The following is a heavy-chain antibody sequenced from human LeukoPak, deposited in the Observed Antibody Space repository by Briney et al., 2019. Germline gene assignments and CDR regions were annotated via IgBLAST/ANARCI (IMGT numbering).Heavy chain of an antibody. Sequence: SETLSLTCTVSGYSISSGYYWGWIRQPPGKGLEWIGSIYHSGSTYYNPSLKSRVTISIDTSKNQFSLKLSSVTAADTAVYYCARSHYYGSGSYLAYWYFDLWGRGTLVTVSS. CDR3: ARSHYYGSGSYLAYWYFDL. CDR2: IYHSGST. CDR1: GYSISSGYY. J-gene: IGHJ2*01. D-gene: IGHD3-10*01. V-gene: IGHV4-38-2*02.